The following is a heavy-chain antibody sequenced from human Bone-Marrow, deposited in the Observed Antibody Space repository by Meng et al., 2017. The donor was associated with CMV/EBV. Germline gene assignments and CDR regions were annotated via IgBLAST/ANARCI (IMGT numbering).Heavy chain of an antibody. CDR2: IIPILGIA. V-gene: IGHV1-69*02. CDR3: ARNWFGELDWFDP. Sequence: SVKVSCKASGGTFSSYTISWVRQAPGQGLEWMGRIIPILGIANYAQKFQGRVTITADKSTSTAYMELSSLRSGDTAVYYCARNWFGELDWFDPWGQGTVVTVSS. J-gene: IGHJ5*02. CDR1: GGTFSSYT. D-gene: IGHD3-10*01.